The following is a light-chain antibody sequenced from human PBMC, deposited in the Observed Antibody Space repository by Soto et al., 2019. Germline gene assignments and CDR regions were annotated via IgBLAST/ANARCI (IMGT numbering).Light chain of an antibody. CDR3: STRDDSLNGWV. Sequence: QTVVTQPPSVSGTPGLRVTISCSGGSSNIGRDTVNWYQQLPGTAPKLLMFNDDQRPSGVPDRFSGSRSGTSASLAISGLQSDDEADYFCSTRDDSLNGWVFGGGTKLTVL. CDR1: SSNIGRDT. J-gene: IGLJ3*02. V-gene: IGLV1-44*01. CDR2: NDD.